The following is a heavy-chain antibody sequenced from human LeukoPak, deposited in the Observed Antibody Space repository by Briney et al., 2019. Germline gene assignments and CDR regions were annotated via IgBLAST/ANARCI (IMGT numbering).Heavy chain of an antibody. CDR1: GFTFSSYA. CDR2: LSGSGYNT. Sequence: GGSLRLSCAASGFTFSSYAMSWVRQAPGKGLEWVSSLSGSGYNTYYADSVKGRLTISRDNSKNTVYLQMNRLRAEDTAVCYCAKDPYGTRYFDYWGQGTLVTVSS. V-gene: IGHV3-23*01. D-gene: IGHD2-2*01. J-gene: IGHJ4*02. CDR3: AKDPYGTRYFDY.